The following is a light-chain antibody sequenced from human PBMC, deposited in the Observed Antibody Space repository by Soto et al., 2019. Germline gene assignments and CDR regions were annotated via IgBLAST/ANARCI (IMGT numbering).Light chain of an antibody. V-gene: IGKV3D-15*01. Sequence: EIVMTQSPGTLSVSPGERAILSCRASQSVSSKLAWYQQKPGQAPRLLIYGASTRATGIPARFSGSGSGTEFTLTISSVQSEDFGVYYCQQYNNRPPWAFGQGAKLEIK. CDR3: QQYNNRPPWA. CDR1: QSVSSK. CDR2: GAS. J-gene: IGKJ2*01.